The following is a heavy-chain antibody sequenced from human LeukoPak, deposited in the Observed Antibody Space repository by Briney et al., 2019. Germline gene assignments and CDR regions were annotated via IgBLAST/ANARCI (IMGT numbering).Heavy chain of an antibody. CDR1: GFTFSSCS. CDR2: ISGSSSTI. D-gene: IGHD1/OR15-1a*01. V-gene: IGHV3-48*01. CDR3: AKQGSNRFDP. J-gene: IGHJ5*02. Sequence: GGSLRLSCAASGFTFSSCSMNWVRQAPGKGLEWVSYISGSSSTIYYADSVKGRFTISRDNAKNSLYLQMNTLRAEDTAVYYCAKQGSNRFDPWGQGTLVTVSS.